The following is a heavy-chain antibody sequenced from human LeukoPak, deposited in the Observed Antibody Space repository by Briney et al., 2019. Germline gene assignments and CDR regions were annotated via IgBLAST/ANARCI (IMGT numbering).Heavy chain of an antibody. J-gene: IGHJ4*02. Sequence: PSETLSLTCAVYGGSFSGHYWSWIRQPPGKGLEWIGEINHSGSTNYNPSLKSRVTISVDTSKNQFSLKLSSVTAADTAVYYCARGGGSRYYGSGSFTRRDYYFDYWGQGTLVTVSS. D-gene: IGHD3-10*01. V-gene: IGHV4-34*01. CDR2: INHSGST. CDR1: GGSFSGHY. CDR3: ARGGGSRYYGSGSFTRRDYYFDY.